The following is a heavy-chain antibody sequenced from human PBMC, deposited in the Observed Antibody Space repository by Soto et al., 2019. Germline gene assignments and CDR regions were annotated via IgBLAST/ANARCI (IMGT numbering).Heavy chain of an antibody. CDR1: GGSISSYY. CDR2: IYYSGST. V-gene: IGHV4-59*01. J-gene: IGHJ6*03. D-gene: IGHD3-9*01. CDR3: ARGLLTGYYIDYYYYYMDV. Sequence: SETLSLTCTVSGGSISSYYWSWIRQPPGKGLEWTGYIYYSGSTNYNPSLKSRVTISVDTSKNQFSLKLSSVTAADTAVYYCARGLLTGYYIDYYYYYMDVWGKGTTVTVSS.